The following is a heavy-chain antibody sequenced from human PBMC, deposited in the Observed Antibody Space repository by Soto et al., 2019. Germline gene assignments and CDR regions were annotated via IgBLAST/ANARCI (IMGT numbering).Heavy chain of an antibody. CDR2: ISGSGGST. Sequence: PGGSLRLSCAASGFTFSSYAMSWVRQAPGKGLEWVSAISGSGGSTYYADSVKGRFTIPRDNSKNTLYLQMNSLRAEDTAVYYCAKDLAPVVYDFWSGYPRVDYWGQGTLVTVSS. D-gene: IGHD3-3*01. J-gene: IGHJ4*02. CDR1: GFTFSSYA. V-gene: IGHV3-23*01. CDR3: AKDLAPVVYDFWSGYPRVDY.